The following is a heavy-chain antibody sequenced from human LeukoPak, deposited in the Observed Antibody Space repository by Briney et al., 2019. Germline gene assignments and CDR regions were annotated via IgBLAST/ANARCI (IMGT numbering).Heavy chain of an antibody. D-gene: IGHD3/OR15-3a*01. V-gene: IGHV3-64*01. J-gene: IGHJ4*02. CDR2: ISSNGGST. CDR3: AKEEGDWANFDY. CDR1: GFTFSSYA. Sequence: GGSLRLSCAASGFTFSSYAMHWVRQAPGKGLEYVSAISSNGGSTYYANSVKGRFTISRDNFKNMLFLQMNSLRAEDTAVYYCAKEEGDWANFDYWGQGTLVTVSS.